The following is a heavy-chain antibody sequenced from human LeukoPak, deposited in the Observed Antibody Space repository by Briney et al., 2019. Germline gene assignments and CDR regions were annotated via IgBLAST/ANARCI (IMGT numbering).Heavy chain of an antibody. CDR3: ARVSRQRSSGYHFDY. V-gene: IGHV4-39*01. CDR1: GGSISSSSYY. J-gene: IGHJ4*02. D-gene: IGHD3-22*01. CDR2: IYYSGST. Sequence: PSETLSLTCTVSGGSISSSSYYWGWIRQPPGKGLEWIGSIYYSGSTYYNPSLKSRVTISVDTSKNQFSLKLSSVTAADTAVYYCARVSRQRSSGYHFDYWGQGTLVTVSS.